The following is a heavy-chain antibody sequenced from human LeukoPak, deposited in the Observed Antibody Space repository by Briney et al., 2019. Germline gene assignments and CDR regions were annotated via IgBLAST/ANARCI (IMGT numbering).Heavy chain of an antibody. J-gene: IGHJ5*02. CDR2: IFHSGST. CDR3: ARHPGKMTIFGVVIYNWFDP. D-gene: IGHD3-3*01. Sequence: SQTLSLTCTVSGVSISSSNDSWGWVRQPPGTGLEWIGSIFHSGSTNYNPSLKSRVTMSTDTSENQLSLKVNSVTAADTAVYYCARHPGKMTIFGVVIYNWFDPWGQGTLVTVAS. CDR1: GVSISSSNDS. V-gene: IGHV4-39*01.